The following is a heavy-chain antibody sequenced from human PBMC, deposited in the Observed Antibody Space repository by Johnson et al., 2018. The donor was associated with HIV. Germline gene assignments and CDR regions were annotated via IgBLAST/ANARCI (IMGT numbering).Heavy chain of an antibody. V-gene: IGHV3-53*01. J-gene: IGHJ3*02. D-gene: IGHD1-26*01. Sequence: VQLVDSGEGSIHPEGSLSLSCAASGFTVSSNYMSWVRQAPGTGLECVSVIYSGGSTYYPYSVKGRFTISRDNSKNTLYLQMNSLRAEDTAVYYCASLGGSYSLDIWGQGTMVTVSS. CDR2: IYSGGST. CDR1: GFTVSSNY. CDR3: ASLGGSYSLDI.